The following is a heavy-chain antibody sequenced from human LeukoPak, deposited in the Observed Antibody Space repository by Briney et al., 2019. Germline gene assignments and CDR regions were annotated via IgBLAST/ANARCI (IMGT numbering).Heavy chain of an antibody. CDR3: AKDRSCTNDICHGDFDY. CDR2: ISGSGGST. D-gene: IGHD2-8*01. CDR1: GFTFSTYA. J-gene: IGHJ4*02. Sequence: GGSLRLSCAASGFTFSTYAVSWVRQAPGKGLEWVSSISGSGGSTYSADSVKGRFTISRDNSKNTLYLQMNSLRAEDTALYYCAKDRSCTNDICHGDFDYWGQGTLVTVSS. V-gene: IGHV3-23*01.